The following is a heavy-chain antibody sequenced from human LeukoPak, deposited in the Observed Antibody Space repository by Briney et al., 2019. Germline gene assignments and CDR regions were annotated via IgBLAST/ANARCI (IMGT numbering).Heavy chain of an antibody. V-gene: IGHV3-7*01. CDR1: GFTFSSYW. CDR2: IKQDGSEK. J-gene: IGHJ4*02. Sequence: PGGSLRLSCAASGFTFSSYWMSWVRQAPGKGLEWVANIKQDGSEKYYVDSVKGRFTNSRDNAKNSLYLQMNSLRAEDTAVYYCARDLGGSGSYSSYYFDYWGQGTLVTVSS. D-gene: IGHD3-10*01. CDR3: ARDLGGSGSYSSYYFDY.